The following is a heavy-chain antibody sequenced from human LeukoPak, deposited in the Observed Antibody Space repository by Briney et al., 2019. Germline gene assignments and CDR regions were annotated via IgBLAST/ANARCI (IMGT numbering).Heavy chain of an antibody. CDR1: RFIFPNAW. Sequence: PGGSLRLSCAASRFIFPNAWMHSVCQAPGKGLEWVGRIKNKNSGRTTNYIAPVKGRFTISRDDSRNTLYLEMDSLKSRDTAIYLCETEGGLLPYYFTYWGQGTLVTVSS. CDR3: ETEGGLLPYYFTY. J-gene: IGHJ1*01. CDR2: IKNKNSGRTT. D-gene: IGHD3-10*01. V-gene: IGHV3-15*01.